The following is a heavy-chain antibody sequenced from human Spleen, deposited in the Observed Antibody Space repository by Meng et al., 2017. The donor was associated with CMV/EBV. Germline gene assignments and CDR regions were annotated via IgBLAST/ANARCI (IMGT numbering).Heavy chain of an antibody. V-gene: IGHV3-23*01. D-gene: IGHD3-22*01. J-gene: IGHJ4*02. CDR2: ISGSGGST. CDR3: AKSGRITMIVVANYFDY. CDR1: FTFRSYA. Sequence: FTFRSYAMSWVRQAPGKGLEWVSAISGSGGSTYYADSVKGRFTISRDNSKNTLYLQMNSLRAEDTAVYYCAKSGRITMIVVANYFDYWGQG.